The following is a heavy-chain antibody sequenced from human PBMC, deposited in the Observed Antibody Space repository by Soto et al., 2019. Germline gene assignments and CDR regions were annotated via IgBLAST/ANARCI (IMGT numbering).Heavy chain of an antibody. J-gene: IGHJ4*02. CDR1: GFTFSSYG. D-gene: IGHD3-10*01. V-gene: IGHV3-30*03. CDR2: ISNDGSNK. CDR3: CGGHYFSDF. Sequence: QVQLVESGGGVVQPGRSLRLSCAASGFTFSSYGMHWVRQAPGKGLEWVALISNDGSNKYYVDSVKGRFTISRDNSKNTLYLQMNSLRAEGTAVYYCCGGHYFSDFWGQGTLITVSS.